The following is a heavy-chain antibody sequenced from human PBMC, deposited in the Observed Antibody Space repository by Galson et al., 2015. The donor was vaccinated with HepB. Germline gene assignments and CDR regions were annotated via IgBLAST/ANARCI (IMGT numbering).Heavy chain of an antibody. CDR2: IIPIFGTA. V-gene: IGHV1-69*13. J-gene: IGHJ4*02. CDR3: AREFLHPGSRYYYDSSGFG. D-gene: IGHD3-22*01. CDR1: GGTFSSYA. Sequence: SVKVSCKASGGTFSSYAISWVRQAPGQGLEWMGGIIPIFGTANYAQKFQGRVTITADESTSTAYMELSSLRSEDTAVYYCAREFLHPGSRYYYDSSGFGWGRGTLVTVSS.